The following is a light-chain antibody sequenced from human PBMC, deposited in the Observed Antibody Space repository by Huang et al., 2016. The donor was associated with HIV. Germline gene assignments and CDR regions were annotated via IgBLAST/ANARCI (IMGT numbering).Light chain of an antibody. Sequence: EIVMTQSPATLSVSPGERVTLSCRASQSLSSQLAWYQQKRGQAPRLLIYGVSTRATDIPARFRGSGSGTDFTLTINSLQSEDFATYYCQQYNDWPLTFGQGTEVEIK. V-gene: IGKV3-15*01. CDR1: QSLSSQ. J-gene: IGKJ1*01. CDR3: QQYNDWPLT. CDR2: GVS.